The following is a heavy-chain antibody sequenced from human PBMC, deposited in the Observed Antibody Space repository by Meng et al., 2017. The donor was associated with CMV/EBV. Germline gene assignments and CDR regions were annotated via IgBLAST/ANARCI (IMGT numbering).Heavy chain of an antibody. D-gene: IGHD3-22*01. Sequence: GSLRLSCTVSGGSISSYYWSWIRQPPGKGLEWIGYIYYSGSTNYNPSLKSRVTISVDTSKNQFSLKLSSVTAADTAVYYCARSSYYDSSGYYYLGGMDVWSQGTTVTVSS. CDR2: IYYSGST. CDR3: ARSSYYDSSGYYYLGGMDV. J-gene: IGHJ6*02. CDR1: GGSISSYY. V-gene: IGHV4-59*01.